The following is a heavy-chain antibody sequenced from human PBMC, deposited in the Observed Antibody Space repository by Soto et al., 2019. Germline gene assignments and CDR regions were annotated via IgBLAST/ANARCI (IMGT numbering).Heavy chain of an antibody. CDR2: ISYDGSNK. Sequence: GGSLRLSCAASGFTFSSYGMHWVRQAPGKGLEWVAVISYDGSNKYYADSVKGRFTISRDNSKNTLYLQMNSLRAEDTAVYYCARDSSITPRPLDYWGQGTPVTVSS. CDR3: ARDSSITPRPLDY. CDR1: GFTFSSYG. V-gene: IGHV3-30*03. J-gene: IGHJ4*02. D-gene: IGHD6-6*01.